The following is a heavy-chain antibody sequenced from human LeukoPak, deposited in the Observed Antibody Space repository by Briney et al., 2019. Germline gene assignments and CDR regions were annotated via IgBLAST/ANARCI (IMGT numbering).Heavy chain of an antibody. Sequence: PSETLSLTCTVSGASINSCYWSWIRQPPGKGLEWIGYISHSGTASYSPPVKSRVAISVHKSENQFSLTLSSVTAADTAVYYCARRFVDSSGYYYDDYWGQGILVTVSS. J-gene: IGHJ4*02. D-gene: IGHD3-22*01. CDR3: ARRFVDSSGYYYDDY. CDR1: GASINSCY. CDR2: ISHSGTA. V-gene: IGHV4-59*08.